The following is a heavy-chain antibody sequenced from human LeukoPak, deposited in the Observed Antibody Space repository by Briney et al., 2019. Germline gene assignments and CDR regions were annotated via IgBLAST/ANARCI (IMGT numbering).Heavy chain of an antibody. CDR2: IFGSGGSP. J-gene: IGHJ4*02. V-gene: IGHV3-23*01. Sequence: GGSLRLSREASGFTFGSHAMYWVRQAPGKGLEWVAGIFGSGGSPHYADSVKGRFTISRDNSRNTVYLQIKSLRADDTAVYYCGKTTVGYSSGQKPAWPVDYWGQGTLVTVSS. CDR1: GFTFGSHA. CDR3: GKTTVGYSSGQKPAWPVDY. D-gene: IGHD5-18*01.